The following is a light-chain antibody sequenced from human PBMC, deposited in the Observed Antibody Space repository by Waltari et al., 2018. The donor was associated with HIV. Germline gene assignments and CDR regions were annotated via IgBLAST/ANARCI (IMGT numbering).Light chain of an antibody. Sequence: QSALTQPASVSGSRPPPPTIPPTPPTPSLGGYNYLSWYQHHPAKAPKVMIYEVSNRPSGVSNRFSGSKSGNTASLTISGLQAEDEADYYCSSYTSSTTWVFGGGTKLTVL. CDR3: SSYTSSTTWV. J-gene: IGLJ3*02. V-gene: IGLV2-14*01. CDR1: TPSLGGYNY. CDR2: EVS.